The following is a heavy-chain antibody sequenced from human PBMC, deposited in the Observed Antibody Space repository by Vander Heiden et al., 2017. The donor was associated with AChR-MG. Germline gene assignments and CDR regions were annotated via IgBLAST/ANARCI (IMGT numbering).Heavy chain of an antibody. CDR3: ANIAGGYYYGMDV. D-gene: IGHD2-15*01. V-gene: IGHV3-30*02. J-gene: IGHJ6*02. Sequence: QVQLVESGGGVVQPGGSLRLSCAASGFTFSSYGMHWVRQAPGKGLEWVAFIRYDGSNKYYADSVKGRFTISRDNSKNTLYLQMNSLRAEDTAVYYCANIAGGYYYGMDVWGQGTTVTVSS. CDR1: GFTFSSYG. CDR2: IRYDGSNK.